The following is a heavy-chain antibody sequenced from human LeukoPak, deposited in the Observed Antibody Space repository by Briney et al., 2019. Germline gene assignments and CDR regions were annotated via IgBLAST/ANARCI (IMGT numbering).Heavy chain of an antibody. CDR2: IYHSGST. CDR1: GGSISSSNW. V-gene: IGHV4-4*02. Sequence: PSETLSLTCAVSGGSISSSNWWSWVRQPPGKGLEWIGEIYHSGSTNYNPSLKSRVTISVDKSKNQFSLKLSSVTAADTAVYYCAREAGYNAYYFDYWGQGTLVTVSS. CDR3: AREAGYNAYYFDY. J-gene: IGHJ4*02. D-gene: IGHD5-24*01.